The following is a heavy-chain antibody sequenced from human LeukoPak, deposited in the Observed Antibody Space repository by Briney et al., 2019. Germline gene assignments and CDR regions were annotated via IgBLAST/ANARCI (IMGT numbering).Heavy chain of an antibody. D-gene: IGHD2-15*01. Sequence: GGSLRLSCAASGFTFRSYSMNWVRQAPGKGLEGVSSISSSSSYIYYADSVKGRFTISRDNAKNSLYLQMNSLRAEDTAVYYCARTVVAATEGAYWGQGTLVTVSS. CDR1: GFTFRSYS. CDR2: ISSSSSYI. CDR3: ARTVVAATEGAY. V-gene: IGHV3-21*01. J-gene: IGHJ4*02.